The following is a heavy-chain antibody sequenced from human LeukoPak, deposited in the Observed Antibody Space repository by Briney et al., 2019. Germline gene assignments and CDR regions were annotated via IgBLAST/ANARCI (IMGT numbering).Heavy chain of an antibody. CDR1: GYTLTELS. Sequence: ASVKVSCKVSGYTLTELSMHWVRQAPGKGLEWMGGFDPEDGETIYAQKFQGRVTMTGDTSTDTAYMELSSLRSEDTAVYYCATTAFMDVWGQGTTVTVSS. CDR2: FDPEDGET. J-gene: IGHJ6*02. CDR3: ATTAFMDV. V-gene: IGHV1-24*01.